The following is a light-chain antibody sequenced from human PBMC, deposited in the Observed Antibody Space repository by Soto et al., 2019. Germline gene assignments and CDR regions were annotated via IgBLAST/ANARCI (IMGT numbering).Light chain of an antibody. CDR3: QQYNNWPFS. CDR2: DVS. V-gene: IGKV3-15*01. CDR1: QGVTTN. J-gene: IGKJ5*01. Sequence: EIVMTQSPAALSVSPVERATLSCMAGQGVTTNFAWYQQKSGQSPRLLIYDVSIRATGVPARFSGTGSETDFTLTISGLQSEDSAVYFCQQYNNWPFSFGQGTRLEI.